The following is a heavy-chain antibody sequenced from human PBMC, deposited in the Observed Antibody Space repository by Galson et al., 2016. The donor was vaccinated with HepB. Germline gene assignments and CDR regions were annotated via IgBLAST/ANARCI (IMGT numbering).Heavy chain of an antibody. CDR1: GDSVSSNSAA. V-gene: IGHV6-1*01. CDR3: ALAGYTSGRRDYMDV. CDR2: TYYRSKWYI. Sequence: CAISGDSVSSNSAAWNWIRQSPSRGLEWLGRTYYRSKWYIHYAVSVKGRITINPDTSKNQFSLRLTSVTPEDTAVYYCALAGYTSGRRDYMDVWGKGTTVTVSS. D-gene: IGHD6-19*01. J-gene: IGHJ6*03.